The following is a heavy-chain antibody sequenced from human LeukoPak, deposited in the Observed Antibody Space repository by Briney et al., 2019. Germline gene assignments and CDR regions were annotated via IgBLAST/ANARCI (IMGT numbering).Heavy chain of an antibody. CDR1: GFTFSTYW. CDR2: INQDGSEK. D-gene: IGHD4-23*01. Sequence: GGSLRLSCAASGFTFSTYWMSWVRQAPGQGLEWVARINQDGSEKYYVDSVKGRFTISRDNAKYSLYLQMNSLRAEDTAVYYCARGGRWYFDYWAQGTLVTVSS. CDR3: ARGGRWYFDY. J-gene: IGHJ4*02. V-gene: IGHV3-7*01.